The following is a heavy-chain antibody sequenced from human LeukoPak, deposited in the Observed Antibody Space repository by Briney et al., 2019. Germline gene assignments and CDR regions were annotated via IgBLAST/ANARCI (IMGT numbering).Heavy chain of an antibody. Sequence: KPSETLSSPCPAPGAPLSSSSYSWAWIRQPPGKGRAWIGSFYYSGSTYYNPSLKSRVTISVDTSKYQFSLKLSSVTAADTAVYYCARPNDFWGGLHFGYWGQGTLVTASS. CDR2: FYYSGST. CDR3: ARPNDFWGGLHFGY. CDR1: GAPLSSSSYS. J-gene: IGHJ4*02. V-gene: IGHV4-39*01. D-gene: IGHD3-3*01.